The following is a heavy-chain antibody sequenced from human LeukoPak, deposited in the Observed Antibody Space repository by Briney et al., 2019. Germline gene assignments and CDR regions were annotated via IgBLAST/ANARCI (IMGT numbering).Heavy chain of an antibody. V-gene: IGHV3-21*01. CDR3: ARGLTGTTAYYYYYYYMDV. Sequence: GGSLRLSCAASGFTFSSYSMNWVRQAPGKGLEWVSSISSSRYIYYADSVKGRFTISRDNAKNSLYLQMNSLRAEDTAVYYCARGLTGTTAYYYYYYYMDVWGKGTTVTVSS. CDR2: ISSSRYI. CDR1: GFTFSSYS. D-gene: IGHD1-20*01. J-gene: IGHJ6*03.